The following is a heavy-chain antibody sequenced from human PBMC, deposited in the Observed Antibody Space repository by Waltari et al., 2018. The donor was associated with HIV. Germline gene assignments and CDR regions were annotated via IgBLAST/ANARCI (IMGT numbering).Heavy chain of an antibody. V-gene: IGHV1-69*04. J-gene: IGHJ5*02. CDR3: ARDVPLKGVVPAAIPDAPRNWFDP. CDR2: IIPILGIA. CDR1: GGTFSSYA. D-gene: IGHD2-2*01. Sequence: QVQLVQSGAEVKKPGSSVKVSCKASGGTFSSYAISWVRQAPGQGLEWMGRIIPILGIANYAQKFQGRVTITADKATSTAYMELSSLRSEDTAVYYCARDVPLKGVVPAAIPDAPRNWFDPWGQGTLVTVSS.